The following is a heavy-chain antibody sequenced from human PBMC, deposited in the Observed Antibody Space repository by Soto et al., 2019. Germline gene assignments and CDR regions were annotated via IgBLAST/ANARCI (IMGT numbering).Heavy chain of an antibody. Sequence: VPLLESGGGVVQPGGSLRLSCAASGFTFRSYGMNWVRQAPGKGLEWVSSISGSGDISHYADAVKGRFTISRDNSKNTLYLQMNSLRAEDTAVYYCAKRTLNYGTNCVCYMRDWGQGTQVIVSS. CDR1: GFTFRSYG. CDR2: ISGSGDIS. V-gene: IGHV3-23*01. CDR3: AKRTLNYGTNCVCYMRD. D-gene: IGHD2-8*01. J-gene: IGHJ4*02.